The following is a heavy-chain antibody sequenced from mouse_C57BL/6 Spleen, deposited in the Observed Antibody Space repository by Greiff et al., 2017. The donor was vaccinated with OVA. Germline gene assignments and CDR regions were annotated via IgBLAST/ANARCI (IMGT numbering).Heavy chain of an antibody. J-gene: IGHJ1*03. CDR1: GYTFTSYW. D-gene: IGHD1-1*01. CDR2: IDPSDSYT. Sequence: VQLKQPGAELVMPGASVKLSCKASGYTFTSYWMHWVKQRPGQGLEWIGEIDPSDSYTNYNQKFKGKSTLTVDKSSSTAYMQLSSLTSEDSAVYYYSRGAVGENWYFDVWGTGTTVTVSS. V-gene: IGHV1-69*01. CDR3: SRGAVGENWYFDV.